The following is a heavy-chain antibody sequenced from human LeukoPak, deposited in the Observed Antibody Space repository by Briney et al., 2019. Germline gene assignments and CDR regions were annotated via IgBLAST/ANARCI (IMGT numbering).Heavy chain of an antibody. V-gene: IGHV4-59*01. J-gene: IGHJ5*02. CDR3: ARDLGYCSGGSCYSSNWFDP. CDR1: GGSISTYY. D-gene: IGHD2-15*01. CDR2: IYYSGST. Sequence: SSETLSLTCTVSGGSISTYYWSWIRQPPGKGLEWIGYIYYSGSTNYNPSLKSRVTISVDTSKNQFSLKLSSVTTADTAVYYCARDLGYCSGGSCYSSNWFDPWGQGTLVTVSS.